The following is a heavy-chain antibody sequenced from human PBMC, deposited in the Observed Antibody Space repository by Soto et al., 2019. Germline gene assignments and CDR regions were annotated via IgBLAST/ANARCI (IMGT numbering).Heavy chain of an antibody. CDR1: GFTFSDYV. CDR3: ARDDRLWRKYYYYYGLDV. Sequence: QVQLVESGGGVVQPGMSLRLSCAASGFTFSDYVMHWVRQAPGKGLEWVAAISSDATNKYYGDSVKGRFTISRDNSKNTLYLQMNSLRLEDTARYYCARDDRLWRKYYYYYGLDVWGQGTTVTVSS. CDR2: ISSDATNK. J-gene: IGHJ6*02. D-gene: IGHD2-21*01. V-gene: IGHV3-30-3*01.